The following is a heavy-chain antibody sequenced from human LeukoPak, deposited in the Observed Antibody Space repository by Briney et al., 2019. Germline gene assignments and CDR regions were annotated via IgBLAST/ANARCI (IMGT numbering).Heavy chain of an antibody. V-gene: IGHV1-8*01. CDR1: GYTFTSYD. Sequence: ASVKVSCKASGYTFTSYDINWVRQATGQGLEWVGWMNPNGGKTDYAQKFQGRVTITRNTSISTAYMELSSLRSEDTAVYYCARGRGSRYCSGGSCYTPFDYWGQGTLVTASS. D-gene: IGHD2-15*01. CDR2: MNPNGGKT. J-gene: IGHJ4*02. CDR3: ARGRGSRYCSGGSCYTPFDY.